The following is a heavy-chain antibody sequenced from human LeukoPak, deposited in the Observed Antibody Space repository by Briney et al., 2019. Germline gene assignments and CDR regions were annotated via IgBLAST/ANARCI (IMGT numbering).Heavy chain of an antibody. CDR1: GGSTINYY. CDR3: ARGRAYHDSTGCYI. CDR2: IYYSGST. V-gene: IGHV4-59*01. J-gene: IGHJ4*02. D-gene: IGHD3-22*01. Sequence: SETLSLTCSVSGGSTINYYWSWIRQLPGKGLEWIGHIYYSGSTKYNPSLKSRVTISVDTSKSQFSLKLSSVTAADTAVYFCARGRAYHDSTGCYIWGQGTLVTVSS.